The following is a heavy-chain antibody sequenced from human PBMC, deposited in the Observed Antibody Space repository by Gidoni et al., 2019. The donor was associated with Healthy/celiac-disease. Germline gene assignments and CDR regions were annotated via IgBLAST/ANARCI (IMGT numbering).Heavy chain of an antibody. D-gene: IGHD6-6*01. V-gene: IGHV4-39*01. J-gene: IGHJ3*02. Sequence: QLQLQESGPGLVKPAEPLSLTCTVSGGSISSSSYYWGWIRQPPGKGLAWIGITYYSGSTYYNPSLKIRVSISVDTSKNQFSLKLSSVTAADTAVYYCARHLSIAARQDAFDIWGQGTMVTVSS. CDR2: TYYSGST. CDR1: GGSISSSSYY. CDR3: ARHLSIAARQDAFDI.